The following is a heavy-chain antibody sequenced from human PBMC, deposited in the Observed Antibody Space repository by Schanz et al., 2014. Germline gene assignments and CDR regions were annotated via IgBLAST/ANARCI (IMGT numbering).Heavy chain of an antibody. V-gene: IGHV3-23*01. CDR1: GFSFSIYA. CDR2: MNESHSTI. Sequence: EVQLLESGGGLVEPGGSLRLSCAASGFSFSIYAMGWVRQARGKGLEWVSAMNESHSTIYYADSVRGRFTISRDNAENTLYLQMNSLRAEDTAVYYCAKGRFGELSAFDIWGQGTMVTVSS. J-gene: IGHJ3*02. D-gene: IGHD3-10*01. CDR3: AKGRFGELSAFDI.